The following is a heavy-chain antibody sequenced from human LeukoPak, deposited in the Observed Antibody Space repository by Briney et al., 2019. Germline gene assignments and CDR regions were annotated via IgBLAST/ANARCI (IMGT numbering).Heavy chain of an antibody. V-gene: IGHV1-18*01. J-gene: IGHJ6*03. D-gene: IGHD1-26*01. CDR3: AREGGVGPTAPPDYYSYQMDV. CDR1: GYTFTSYG. CDR2: ISPYTTKT. Sequence: GASVKVSCKASGYTFTSYGISWVRQAPGQGFEWMGWISPYTTKTNYAQSLQGRVTMTTDTSTSTAYMELRSLRSDDTAVYYCAREGGVGPTAPPDYYSYQMDVWGKGTTVTVSS.